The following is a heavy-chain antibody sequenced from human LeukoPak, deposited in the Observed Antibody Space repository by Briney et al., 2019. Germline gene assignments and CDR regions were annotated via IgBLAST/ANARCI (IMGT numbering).Heavy chain of an antibody. Sequence: SETLSLTCTVSGTSTRSFYWSWIRQPPGKGLEWIGYIYYTGTHNYNPSLKSRVAMSVDTSQNQFSLKLNSVTPADTAVYFCAKSPSLGQQYFDSWGQGILVTVSS. CDR2: IYYTGTH. CDR1: GTSTRSFY. D-gene: IGHD1/OR15-1a*01. CDR3: AKSPSLGQQYFDS. V-gene: IGHV4-59*01. J-gene: IGHJ4*02.